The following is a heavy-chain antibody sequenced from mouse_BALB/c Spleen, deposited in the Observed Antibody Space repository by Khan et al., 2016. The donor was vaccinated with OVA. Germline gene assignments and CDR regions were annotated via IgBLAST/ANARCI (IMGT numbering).Heavy chain of an antibody. J-gene: IGHJ1*01. Sequence: EVQLQESGPGLVKPSQSLSLTCTVTGYSITSDYAWNWIRQFPGNKLEWMGYISYSGSANYNPSLKSRISITRETSENQFFLQLNSVTTEAQATYYCARRYYYGHWYFDVWGAGTTVTVSS. CDR1: GYSITSDYA. V-gene: IGHV3-2*02. CDR3: ARRYYYGHWYFDV. CDR2: ISYSGSA. D-gene: IGHD1-1*01.